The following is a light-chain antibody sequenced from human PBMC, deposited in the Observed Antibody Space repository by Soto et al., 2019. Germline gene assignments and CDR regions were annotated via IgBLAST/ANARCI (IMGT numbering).Light chain of an antibody. J-gene: IGKJ1*01. CDR2: GAS. V-gene: IGKV3-20*01. CDR1: QSVSSSY. Sequence: EIVLTQSPGTLSLSPGERATLSCRASQSVSSSYLAWYQQKPGQAPRPLIYGASSRAIGIPDRFSGSGSGTDFTLTINRLEPEDFAVYYCQQYGSSPWTFGQGTKV. CDR3: QQYGSSPWT.